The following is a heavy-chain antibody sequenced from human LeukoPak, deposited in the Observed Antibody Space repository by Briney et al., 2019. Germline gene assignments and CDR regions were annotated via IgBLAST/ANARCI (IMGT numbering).Heavy chain of an antibody. D-gene: IGHD6-6*01. J-gene: IGHJ6*02. CDR3: AKVVGSSSSGSMDV. CDR2: ISGSGGST. Sequence: GGSLRLSCAASGFTFSNAWMNWVRQAPGKGLEWVSAISGSGGSTYYADSVKGRFTISRDNSKNTLYLQMNSLRAEDTAVYYCAKVVGSSSSGSMDVWGQGTTVTVSS. CDR1: GFTFSNAW. V-gene: IGHV3-23*01.